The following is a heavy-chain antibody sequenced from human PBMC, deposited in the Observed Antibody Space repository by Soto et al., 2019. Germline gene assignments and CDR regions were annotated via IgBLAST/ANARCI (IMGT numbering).Heavy chain of an antibody. CDR2: IIPISGTA. CDR3: ATSQGSSTSLEIYYYYYYGMDV. V-gene: IGHV1-69*01. J-gene: IGHJ6*02. CDR1: GGTFSSYA. D-gene: IGHD2-2*01. Sequence: QVQLVQSGAEVKKPGSSVKVSCKASGGTFSSYAISWVRQAPGQGLEWMGGIIPISGTANYAQKFQGRVTITADESTSTAYKELSSLRSEETAVYYCATSQGSSTSLEIYYYYYYGMDVWGQGTTVTVSS.